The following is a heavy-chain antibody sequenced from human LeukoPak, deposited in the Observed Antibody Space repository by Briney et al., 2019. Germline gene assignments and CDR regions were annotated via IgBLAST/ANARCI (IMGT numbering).Heavy chain of an antibody. Sequence: PGRSLRLSCAASGFTFSNYAMSSVRQAPGKGLQWVSAISGSGGDTFYTDSVKGRFTISRDNSKNTLYLQMKGLRAEDTAVYYCVKDSVVVAGLVNYFDYWGQGTLVTVSS. D-gene: IGHD6-19*01. J-gene: IGHJ4*02. CDR2: ISGSGGDT. V-gene: IGHV3-23*01. CDR1: GFTFSNYA. CDR3: VKDSVVVAGLVNYFDY.